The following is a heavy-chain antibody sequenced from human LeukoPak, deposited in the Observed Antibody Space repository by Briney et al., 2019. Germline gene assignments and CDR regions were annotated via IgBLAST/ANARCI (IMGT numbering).Heavy chain of an antibody. CDR3: ARSEISMIVS. CDR2: IYVGGST. V-gene: IGHV3-66*01. CDR1: GFTVSSNY. D-gene: IGHD3-22*01. J-gene: IGHJ4*02. Sequence: GGSLRLSCAASGFTVSSNYMSWVRQAPGKGLEWVSVIYVGGSTYYADSVTGRFTISRDNSKNTLYFLMNSLRAEDTAVYYCARSEISMIVSWGQGTLVTVSS.